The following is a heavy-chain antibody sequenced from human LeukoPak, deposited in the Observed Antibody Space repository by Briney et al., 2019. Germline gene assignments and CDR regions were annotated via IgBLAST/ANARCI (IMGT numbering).Heavy chain of an antibody. V-gene: IGHV4-34*01. CDR2: INHSGST. D-gene: IGHD3-10*01. CDR1: GGSFSGYY. CDR3: ARGLPRRYYYGSGSYFNQGSYFDY. Sequence: SETLSLTCAVYGGSFSGYYWSWIRQPPGKGLEWIGEINHSGSTNYNPSLKSRVTIPVDTSKNQFSLKLSSVTAADTAVYYCARGLPRRYYYGSGSYFNQGSYFDYWGQGTLVTVSS. J-gene: IGHJ4*02.